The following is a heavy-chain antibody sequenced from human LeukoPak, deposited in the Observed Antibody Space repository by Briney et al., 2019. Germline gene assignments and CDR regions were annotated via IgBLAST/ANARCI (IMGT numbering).Heavy chain of an antibody. CDR2: IRSKAYGATT. V-gene: IGHV3-49*04. J-gene: IGHJ4*02. CDR1: GFTFGDYA. CDR3: TRAPYGGNSLATY. Sequence: PRRSLRLSCTASGFTFGDYAMSWVRQAPGKGLEWVGFIRSKAYGATTEYAASVKGRFTISRDDSKSIAYLQMNSLKTENTAVYYCTRAPYGGNSLATYWGQGTLVTVSS. D-gene: IGHD4-23*01.